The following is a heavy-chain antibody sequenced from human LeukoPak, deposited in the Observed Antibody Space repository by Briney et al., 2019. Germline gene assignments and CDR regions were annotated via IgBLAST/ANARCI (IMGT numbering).Heavy chain of an antibody. CDR1: GGSISSYY. D-gene: IGHD6-13*01. V-gene: IGHV4-59*12. CDR3: AAAAGTLGRFDY. J-gene: IGHJ4*02. Sequence: SETLSLTCTVSGGSISSYYWSWIRQLPGKGLEWIGYIYYSGSTNYNPSLKSRVTISVDTSKNQFSLKLSSVTAADTAVYYCAAAAGTLGRFDYWGQGTLVTVSS. CDR2: IYYSGST.